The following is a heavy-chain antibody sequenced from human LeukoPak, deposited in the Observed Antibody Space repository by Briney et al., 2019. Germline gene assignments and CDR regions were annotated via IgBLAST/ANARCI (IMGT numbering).Heavy chain of an antibody. D-gene: IGHD3-10*01. V-gene: IGHV1-2*02. J-gene: IGHJ4*02. CDR2: INPNSGGT. CDR3: ARVRYYYGSGSYCLDY. Sequence: ASVTVSCKASGYTFTGYYMHWVRQAPGQGLEWMGWINPNSGGTNYAQKFQGRVTMTRDTSISTAYMELSRLRSDDTAVYYCARVRYYYGSGSYCLDYWGQGTLVTVSS. CDR1: GYTFTGYY.